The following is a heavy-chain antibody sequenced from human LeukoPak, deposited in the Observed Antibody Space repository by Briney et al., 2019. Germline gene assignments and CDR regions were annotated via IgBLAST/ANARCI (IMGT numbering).Heavy chain of an antibody. Sequence: ASVKVSCKASGYTFTSYDINWVRHATGQGLEWMGWMNPNSGNTGYAHKFQGRVTMTRNTSISTAYMELSSLRSEDTAVYYCARQHHCSGGSCYYNWFDPWGEGTLVTVSS. V-gene: IGHV1-8*01. D-gene: IGHD2-15*01. J-gene: IGHJ5*02. CDR3: ARQHHCSGGSCYYNWFDP. CDR2: MNPNSGNT. CDR1: GYTFTSYD.